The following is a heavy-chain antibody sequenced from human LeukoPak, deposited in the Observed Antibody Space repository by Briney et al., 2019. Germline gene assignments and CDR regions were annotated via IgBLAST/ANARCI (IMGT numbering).Heavy chain of an antibody. D-gene: IGHD6-13*01. CDR1: EYSVSSNSAA. Sequence: SQTLSLTCAISEYSVSSNSAAWNWIRQSPSRGLEWLGRTYYRSRWYYDYAVSVKSRITINPDTSKNQFSLQLNSVTPEDTAVYYCARGPQLVDYYYIDVWGKGTTVTVSS. CDR3: ARGPQLVDYYYIDV. J-gene: IGHJ6*03. CDR2: TYYRSRWYY. V-gene: IGHV6-1*01.